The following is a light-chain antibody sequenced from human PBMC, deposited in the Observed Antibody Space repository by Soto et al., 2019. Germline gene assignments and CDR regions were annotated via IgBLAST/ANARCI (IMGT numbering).Light chain of an antibody. J-gene: IGKJ2*01. CDR3: QQYGSSPYT. Sequence: EIVLTQSPGTLSLSPGERATLSCRASQSVSSNHLAWYQQKPGQAPRLLIFASTGRPAVIPDRFSGSGSGTDFTLTISRLEPEDSAMYYCQQYGSSPYTFGQGTKVDIK. CDR1: QSVSSNH. V-gene: IGKV3-20*01. CDR2: AST.